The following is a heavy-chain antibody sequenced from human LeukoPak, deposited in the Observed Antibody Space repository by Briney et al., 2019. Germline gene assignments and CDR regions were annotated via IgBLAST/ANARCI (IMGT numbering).Heavy chain of an antibody. CDR3: PRVTVTPPYYYYYMDV. D-gene: IGHD4-11*01. CDR1: GGTFSSYA. V-gene: IGHV1-69*05. J-gene: IGHJ6*03. CDR2: IIPIFGTA. Sequence: SVTVSCKASGGTFSSYAISWVRQAPGQGLEWMGGIIPIFGTANYAQKFQGRVTITTDESTSTAYMELSSLRSEDTAVYYCPRVTVTPPYYYYYMDVGGKGTTVTVSS.